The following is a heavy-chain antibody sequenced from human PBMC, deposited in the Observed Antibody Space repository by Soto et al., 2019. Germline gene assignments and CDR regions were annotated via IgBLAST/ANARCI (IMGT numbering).Heavy chain of an antibody. CDR3: AKATATGGGAFDI. Sequence: GGSLRLSSAASGFIGSSYDMSWVRQAPGKGLEWVSTILVDGRTFYVDSVKGRFTISRDSSQNTVYLQMNSLTAGDTALYYCAKATATGGGAFDICGQGTMVTVSS. CDR2: ILVDGRT. J-gene: IGHJ3*02. V-gene: IGHV3-23*01. CDR1: GFIGSSYD. D-gene: IGHD2-8*02.